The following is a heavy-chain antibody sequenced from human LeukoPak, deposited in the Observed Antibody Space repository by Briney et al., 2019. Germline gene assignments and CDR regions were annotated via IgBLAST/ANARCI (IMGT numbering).Heavy chain of an antibody. Sequence: SETLSLTCAVYGGSFSGYYWSWIRQPPGKGLEWIGEINHSGSTNYNPSLKSRVTISEDTSKNQFSLKLSSVTAADTAVYYCARGGPPMDYWGQGTLVTVSS. CDR1: GGSFSGYY. J-gene: IGHJ4*02. CDR3: ARGGPPMDY. V-gene: IGHV4-34*01. CDR2: INHSGST.